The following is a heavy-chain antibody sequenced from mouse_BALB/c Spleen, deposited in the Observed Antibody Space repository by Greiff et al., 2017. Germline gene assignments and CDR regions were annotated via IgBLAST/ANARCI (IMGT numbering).Heavy chain of an antibody. Sequence: DVKLVESGGGLVQPGGSLRLSCATSGFTFTDYYMSWVRQPPGKALEWLGFIRNKANGYTTEYSASVKGRFTISRDNSQSILYLQMNTLRAEDSATYYCARDEYGNYDYWGQGTTLTVSS. CDR1: GFTFTDYY. CDR3: ARDEYGNYDY. CDR2: IRNKANGYTT. V-gene: IGHV7-3*02. D-gene: IGHD2-10*02. J-gene: IGHJ2*01.